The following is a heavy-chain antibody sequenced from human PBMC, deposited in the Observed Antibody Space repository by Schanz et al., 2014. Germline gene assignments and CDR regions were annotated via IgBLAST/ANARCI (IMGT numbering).Heavy chain of an antibody. V-gene: IGHV3-48*04. J-gene: IGHJ4*02. Sequence: EVQLVESGGGLVQPGGSLRLSCAASGFTFSTYSMNWVRQAPGKGLEWVSYISSSGTTIYYADSVKGRFTISRDDAKNSHYLQMNSLRVEDTAVFYCVKIGYTHWSLDDWGQGILVTVSS. CDR2: ISSSGTTI. CDR1: GFTFSTYS. D-gene: IGHD6-13*01. CDR3: VKIGYTHWSLDD.